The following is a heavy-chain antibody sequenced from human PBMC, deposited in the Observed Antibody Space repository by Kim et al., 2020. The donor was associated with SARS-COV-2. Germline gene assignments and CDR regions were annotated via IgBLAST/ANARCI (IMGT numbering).Heavy chain of an antibody. V-gene: IGHV4-31*03. J-gene: IGHJ4*02. CDR1: GGSISSGGYY. D-gene: IGHD3-22*01. CDR2: IYYSGST. Sequence: SETLSLTCTVSGGSISSGGYYWSWIRQHPGKGLEWIGYIYYSGSTYYNPSLKSRVTISVDTSKNQFSLKLSSVTAADTAVYYCARVFNDAWGYDSSGYPEVFDYWGQGTLVTVSS. CDR3: ARVFNDAWGYDSSGYPEVFDY.